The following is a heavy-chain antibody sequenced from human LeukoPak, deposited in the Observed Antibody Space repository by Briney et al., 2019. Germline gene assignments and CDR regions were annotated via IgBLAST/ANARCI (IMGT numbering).Heavy chain of an antibody. CDR1: GFTFSSYE. Sequence: GGSLRLSCAASGFTFSSYEMNWVRQAPGKGLEWVSYISSSGSTIYYADSVKGRFTISRDNAKNSLYLQMNSLRAEDTAVYYCARTYTAMVHFEYWGQGTLVTVSS. CDR2: ISSSGSTI. D-gene: IGHD5-18*01. V-gene: IGHV3-48*03. J-gene: IGHJ4*02. CDR3: ARTYTAMVHFEY.